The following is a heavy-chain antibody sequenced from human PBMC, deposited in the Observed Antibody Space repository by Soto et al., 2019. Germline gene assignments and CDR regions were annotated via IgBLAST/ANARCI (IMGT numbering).Heavy chain of an antibody. CDR3: ARRARPDFYYMDV. CDR1: GFTFSTYA. Sequence: GGSLRLSCAASGFTFSTYAMTWVRQAPGKGLESVSGISYSGSSTYYADSVKGRFTISRDNSKNTLYLQVGSLRAEDMAVYYCARRARPDFYYMDVWGKGTTVTVSS. D-gene: IGHD6-6*01. J-gene: IGHJ6*03. CDR2: ISYSGSST. V-gene: IGHV3-64*02.